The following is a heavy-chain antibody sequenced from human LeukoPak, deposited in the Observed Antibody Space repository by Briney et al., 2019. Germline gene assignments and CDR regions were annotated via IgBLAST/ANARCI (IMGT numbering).Heavy chain of an antibody. D-gene: IGHD2-2*02. Sequence: PGGSLRLSCAASGFTFSPYWMYWVRQVPGKGLVWVSDINSDGTITHYADSVKGRFTVSRDNAQDTLYLQMNSLRAEDTAVYYCARGTALQDYWGQGTLVTVSS. V-gene: IGHV3-74*01. J-gene: IGHJ4*02. CDR3: ARGTALQDY. CDR1: GFTFSPYW. CDR2: INSDGTIT.